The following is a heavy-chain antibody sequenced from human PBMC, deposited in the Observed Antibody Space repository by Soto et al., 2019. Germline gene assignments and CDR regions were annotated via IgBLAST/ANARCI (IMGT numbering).Heavy chain of an antibody. CDR1: GYTFTSYG. CDR3: ARMGITMIVATRDAFDI. V-gene: IGHV1-18*01. CDR2: ISAYNGNT. D-gene: IGHD3-22*01. Sequence: GASVKVSCKASGYTFTSYGISWVRQAPGQGLEWMGWISAYNGNTNYAQKLQGRVTMTTDTSTSTAYMELRSLRSDDTAVYYCARMGITMIVATRDAFDIWGQGTMVTVSS. J-gene: IGHJ3*02.